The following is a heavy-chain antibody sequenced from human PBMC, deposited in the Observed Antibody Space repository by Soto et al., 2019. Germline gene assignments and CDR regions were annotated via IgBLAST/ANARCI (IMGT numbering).Heavy chain of an antibody. V-gene: IGHV2-5*01. Sequence: QITLKESGPTLVKPTQTLTLTCTFSGFSLSTSGVGVGWIRQPPGKALEWLALIYWNDDKRYSPSLKSRLTITKDTSKNQVVLTMTNMDPVDTATYYCVHRPTGRAARPGWFDPWGQGTLVTVSS. D-gene: IGHD6-6*01. J-gene: IGHJ5*02. CDR3: VHRPTGRAARPGWFDP. CDR2: IYWNDDK. CDR1: GFSLSTSGVG.